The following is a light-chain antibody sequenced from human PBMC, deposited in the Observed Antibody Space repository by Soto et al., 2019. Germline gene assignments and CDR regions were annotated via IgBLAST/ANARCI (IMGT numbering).Light chain of an antibody. CDR2: DVS. CDR1: SSDVGGYNY. J-gene: IGLJ1*01. V-gene: IGLV2-14*01. Sequence: QSALTQPASVSGSPGQSITISCTGTSSDVGGYNYVSWYQQHPGKAPKLMIDDVSNRPSGVSNRFSGSKSANTASLTISGLQAEDEADYYCSSYTSSSTRVFGTGTKVTVL. CDR3: SSYTSSSTRV.